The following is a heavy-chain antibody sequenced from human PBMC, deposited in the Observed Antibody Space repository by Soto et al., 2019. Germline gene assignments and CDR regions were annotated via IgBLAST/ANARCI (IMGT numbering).Heavy chain of an antibody. CDR3: AREKDLNYYDSSGSPDAFDI. CDR2: INPSGGST. Sequence: ASVKVSFKASGYTFTSYYMHWVRQAPGQGLEWMGIINPSGGSTSYAQKFQGRVTMTRDTSTSTVYMELSSLRSEDTAVYYCAREKDLNYYDSSGSPDAFDIWGQGTMVTVSS. V-gene: IGHV1-46*01. J-gene: IGHJ3*02. D-gene: IGHD3-22*01. CDR1: GYTFTSYY.